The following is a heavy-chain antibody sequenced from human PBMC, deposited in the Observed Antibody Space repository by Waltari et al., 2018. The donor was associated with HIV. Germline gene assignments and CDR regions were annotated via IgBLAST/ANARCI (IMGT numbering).Heavy chain of an antibody. CDR3: ASLIEYSSSSGRAGY. Sequence: QVQLQESGPGLVKPSETLSLTCTVSGGSISSYYWSWIRQPPGKGLEWIGYIYYSGSTNYNPSLKSRVTISVDTSKNQFSLKLSSVTAADTAVYYCASLIEYSSSSGRAGYWGQGTLVTVSS. J-gene: IGHJ4*02. CDR1: GGSISSYY. D-gene: IGHD6-6*01. V-gene: IGHV4-59*08. CDR2: IYYSGST.